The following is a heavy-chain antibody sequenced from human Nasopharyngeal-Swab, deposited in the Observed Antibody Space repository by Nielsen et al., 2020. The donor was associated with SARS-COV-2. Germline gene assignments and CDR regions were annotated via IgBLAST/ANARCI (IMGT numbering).Heavy chain of an antibody. Sequence: ASVQVSCKASGYTFTGYYMHWVRQAPGQGLEWMGWINSNSGGTNYAQKFQGRVTMTRDTSISTAYMELSRLRSDDTAVYYCARDRSETAMAIFDYWGQGTLVTVSS. CDR1: GYTFTGYY. J-gene: IGHJ4*02. CDR2: INSNSGGT. CDR3: ARDRSETAMAIFDY. V-gene: IGHV1-2*02. D-gene: IGHD5-18*01.